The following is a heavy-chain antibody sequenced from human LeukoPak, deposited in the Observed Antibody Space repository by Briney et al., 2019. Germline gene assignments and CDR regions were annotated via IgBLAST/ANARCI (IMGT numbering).Heavy chain of an antibody. CDR2: ISSNGGST. CDR3: AREDYDTVFDY. J-gene: IGHJ4*02. CDR1: GFTFSSYA. V-gene: IGHV3-64*01. Sequence: PGGSLRLSCAASGFTFSSYAMHWVRQAPGKGLGYVSAISSNGGSTYYANSVKGRFTISRDNSKNTLYLQMGSLRAEDMAVYYCAREDYDTVFDYWGQGTLVTVSS. D-gene: IGHD3-16*01.